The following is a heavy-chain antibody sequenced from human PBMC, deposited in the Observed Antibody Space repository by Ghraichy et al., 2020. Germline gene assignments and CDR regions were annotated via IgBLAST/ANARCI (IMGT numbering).Heavy chain of an antibody. V-gene: IGHV4-39*07. CDR2: IYYSGTT. Sequence: ETLSLTCTVSGGSIASSSYFWGWIRQPPGKGLEWIGSIYYSGTTYYNPSLESRVTISIDTSKNQFYLKVTSVTAADTAMYYCVRFSPDNGGDPGPPDGRDAFDIWGQGTMVTVSS. J-gene: IGHJ3*02. D-gene: IGHD4-23*01. CDR1: GGSIASSSYF. CDR3: VRFSPDNGGDPGPPDGRDAFDI.